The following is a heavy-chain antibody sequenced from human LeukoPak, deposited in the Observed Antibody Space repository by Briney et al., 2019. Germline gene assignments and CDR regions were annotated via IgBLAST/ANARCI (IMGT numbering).Heavy chain of an antibody. D-gene: IGHD3-10*01. CDR1: GGTFSSYV. CDR2: INTNTGNP. J-gene: IGHJ4*02. CDR3: ARDRGIIAFDY. Sequence: ASVKVSCKASGGTFSSYVINWVRQAPGQGLEWMGWINTNTGNPTYAQGFTGRFVFSLDTSVSTAYLQISSLEAEDTAVYYCARDRGIIAFDYWGQGTLVSVSS. V-gene: IGHV7-4-1*02.